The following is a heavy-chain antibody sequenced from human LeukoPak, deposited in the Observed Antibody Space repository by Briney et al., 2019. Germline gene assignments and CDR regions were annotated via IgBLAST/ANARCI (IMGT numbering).Heavy chain of an antibody. V-gene: IGHV1-69*01. CDR3: ARGYDFWSGFDY. D-gene: IGHD3-3*01. Sequence: SVKVSCKASGGTFSSYAISWVRQAPGQGLEWMGGIIPIFGTASYAQKFQGRVTITADESTSTAYMELSSLRSEDTAVYYCARGYDFWSGFDYWGQGTLVTVSS. CDR1: GGTFSSYA. J-gene: IGHJ4*02. CDR2: IIPIFGTA.